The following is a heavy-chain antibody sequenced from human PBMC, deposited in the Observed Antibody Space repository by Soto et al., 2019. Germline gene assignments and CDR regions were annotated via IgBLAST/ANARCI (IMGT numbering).Heavy chain of an antibody. J-gene: IGHJ5*02. V-gene: IGHV4-39*01. D-gene: IGHD3-22*01. Sequence: SETLSLTCTVSGGSISSTNYYWGWTRQPPGKGLQWIGSIYYSGSTHYNPSLKSRVTISVDTSKNQFSLKLSSVTAADTAVYYCARGGYYDSSGYYEGINWFDPWGQGTLVTVSS. CDR3: ARGGYYDSSGYYEGINWFDP. CDR1: GGSISSTNYY. CDR2: IYYSGST.